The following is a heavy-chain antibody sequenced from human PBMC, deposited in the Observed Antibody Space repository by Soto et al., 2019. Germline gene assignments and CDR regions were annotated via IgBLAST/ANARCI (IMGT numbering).Heavy chain of an antibody. D-gene: IGHD3-3*01. J-gene: IGHJ6*03. Sequence: GGAPRLPFAAPGFPFRSFGMPWGRPAPGKGLEWVAVISYDGSNKYYADSVKGRFTISRDNSKNTLYLQMNSLRAEDTAVYYCAKFLPGYYYYMDVWGKGTTVTVSS. CDR1: GFPFRSFG. CDR2: ISYDGSNK. CDR3: AKFLPGYYYYMDV. V-gene: IGHV3-30*18.